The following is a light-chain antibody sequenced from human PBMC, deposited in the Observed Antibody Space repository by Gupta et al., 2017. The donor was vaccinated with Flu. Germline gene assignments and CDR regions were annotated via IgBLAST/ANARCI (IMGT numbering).Light chain of an antibody. CDR3: RQDLQTPST. V-gene: IGKV2-28*01. CDR2: LGS. J-gene: IGKJ2*02. Sequence: VTPGEPASISCSTIRVFYNSNGYNYLDWYLQKPGQSPQLLIYLGSTRASGVPDRFSGSGSGTDFTLKISRVEAEDVGVYYCRQDLQTPSTFGQGTRLEIK. CDR1: RVFYNSNGYNY.